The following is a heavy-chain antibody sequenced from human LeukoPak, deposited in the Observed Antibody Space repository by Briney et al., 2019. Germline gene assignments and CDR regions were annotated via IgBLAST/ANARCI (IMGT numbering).Heavy chain of an antibody. V-gene: IGHV4-39*07. CDR3: ARNYGSGTSQADY. D-gene: IGHD3-10*01. CDR1: GGSISSSSYY. CDR2: IYYSGST. J-gene: IGHJ4*02. Sequence: SETLSLTCTVSGGSISSSSYYWGWIRQPPGKGLEWIGSIYYSGSTYYNPSLKSRVTISVDTSKNQFSLKLSSVTAADTAVYYCARNYGSGTSQADYWGQGTLVTVSS.